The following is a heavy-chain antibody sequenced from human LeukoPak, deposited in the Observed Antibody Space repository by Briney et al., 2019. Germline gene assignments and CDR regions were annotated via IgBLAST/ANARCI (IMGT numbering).Heavy chain of an antibody. CDR3: AKDRGWIDP. V-gene: IGHV4-59*01. J-gene: IGHJ5*02. Sequence: SETLSLTCTVSGDSITTYYWIWIRQPTGKRLEWTGYAYYTGSTHYNPSLRSRVTISVDTSKNQISLKLSSVTAADTAVYFCAKDRGWIDPWGQGTLVTVSS. CDR2: AYYTGST. CDR1: GDSITTYY.